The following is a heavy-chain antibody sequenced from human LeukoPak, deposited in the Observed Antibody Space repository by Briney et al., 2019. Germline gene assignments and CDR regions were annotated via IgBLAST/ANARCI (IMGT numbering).Heavy chain of an antibody. Sequence: NPSETLSLTCTVSGGSITGYFWSWFRQPAGKSLEWIGRIYSSGRTGYNPSLKSRVTLSVDTSKNQFSLKLSSMTAADTAMYYCARGLYGLSDYWGQGALVTVSS. CDR1: GGSITGYF. CDR3: ARGLYGLSDY. D-gene: IGHD4-17*01. CDR2: IYSSGRT. J-gene: IGHJ4*02. V-gene: IGHV4-4*07.